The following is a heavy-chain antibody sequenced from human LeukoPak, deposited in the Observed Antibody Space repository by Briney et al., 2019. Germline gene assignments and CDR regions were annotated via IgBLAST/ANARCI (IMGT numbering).Heavy chain of an antibody. V-gene: IGHV1-69*13. CDR1: GGTFSSYA. CDR3: AAGHDYNYFDY. J-gene: IGHJ4*02. Sequence: ASVKVSCKASGGTFSSYAISWVRQAPGQGLEWMGGIIPIFGTANYAQKFQGRVTITADESTSTAYMELSSLRSEDTAVYYCAAGHDYNYFDYWGQGTLVTVSS. D-gene: IGHD4-11*01. CDR2: IIPIFGTA.